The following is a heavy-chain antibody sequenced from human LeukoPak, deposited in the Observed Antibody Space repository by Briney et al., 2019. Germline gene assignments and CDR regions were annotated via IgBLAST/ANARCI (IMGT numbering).Heavy chain of an antibody. CDR3: ASILGYGSGRYSSWFAP. J-gene: IGHJ5*02. Sequence: KPSETLSLTCTVSGCSISSGSYYCSCMRQPPGEGLEWIGNIYYSGSNNYNPSLKRRVTISVDTSKNQFSLKLSSVTAADTAVYYRASILGYGSGRYSSWFAPWGEGTLGSVSS. V-gene: IGHV4-61*01. D-gene: IGHD3-10*01. CDR2: IYYSGSN. CDR1: GCSISSGSYY.